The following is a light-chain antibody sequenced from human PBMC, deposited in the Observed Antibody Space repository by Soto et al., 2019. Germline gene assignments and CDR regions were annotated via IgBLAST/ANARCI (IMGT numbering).Light chain of an antibody. CDR2: GAS. V-gene: IGKV3-15*01. Sequence: EIVLTQSPATLCVSPGERVTLCCGASESVDINLAWYQQKPGQAPRLLIYGASTRATDMPGRFSGRGAGAEFTLTISRLQSEDFAVYYCQQYRSWPRTFGQGTKVDIK. CDR1: ESVDIN. CDR3: QQYRSWPRT. J-gene: IGKJ1*01.